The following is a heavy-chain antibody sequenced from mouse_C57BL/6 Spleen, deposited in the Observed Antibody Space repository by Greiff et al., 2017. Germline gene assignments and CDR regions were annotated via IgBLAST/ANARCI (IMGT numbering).Heavy chain of an antibody. V-gene: IGHV5-9-1*02. J-gene: IGHJ2*01. D-gene: IGHD4-1*01. CDR3: TREDWDEVYFDY. CDR1: GFTFSSYA. Sequence: VQLKESGEGLVKPGGSLKLSCAASGFTFSSYAMSWVRQTPEKRLEWVAYISSGGDYIYYADTVKGRFTISRDNARNTLYLQMSSLKSEDTAMYYCTREDWDEVYFDYWGQGTTLTVSS. CDR2: ISSGGDYI.